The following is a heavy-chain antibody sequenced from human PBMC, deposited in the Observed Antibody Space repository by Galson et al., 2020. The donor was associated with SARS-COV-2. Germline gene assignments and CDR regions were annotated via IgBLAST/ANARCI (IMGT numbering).Heavy chain of an antibody. D-gene: IGHD1-1*01. CDR3: ARDARTTGTNYYYYYGMDV. J-gene: IGHJ6*04. CDR1: GYTFSSYW. V-gene: IGHV3-7*01. CDR2: IKQDGSEK. Sequence: QLGEPLKISCAASGYTFSSYWMSWVRQAPGKGLEWVANIKQDGSEKYYVDSVKGRFTISRDNAKNSLYLQMNSLRAEDTAVYYCARDARTTGTNYYYYYGMDVWGKGTTVTVSS.